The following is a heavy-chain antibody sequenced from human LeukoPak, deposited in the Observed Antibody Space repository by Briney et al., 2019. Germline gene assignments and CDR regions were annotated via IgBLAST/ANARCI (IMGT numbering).Heavy chain of an antibody. CDR1: GGSSSNYY. V-gene: IGHV4-34*01. J-gene: IGHJ4*02. CDR2: INHSGST. D-gene: IGHD6-13*01. CDR3: ARGGRIAAAGTGYFDY. Sequence: SETLSLTCTVSGGSSSNYYWSWIRQPPGKGLEWIGEINHSGSTNYNPSLKSRVTISVDTSKNQFSLKLSSVTAADTAVYYCARGGRIAAAGTGYFDYWGQGTLVTVSS.